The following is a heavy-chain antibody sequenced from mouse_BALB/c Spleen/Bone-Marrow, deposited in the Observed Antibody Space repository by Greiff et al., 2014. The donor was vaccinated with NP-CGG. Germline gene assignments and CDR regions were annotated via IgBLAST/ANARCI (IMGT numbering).Heavy chain of an antibody. D-gene: IGHD4-1*01. V-gene: IGHV2-6-5*01. Sequence: QVQLKESGPGLVAPSQSLSITCNVSGFSLTDYGVNWVCQPPGKGLEWLGVIWGGGITYYNSALKSRLSISKDNSKSQVFLKMNSLQTDDTAMYYCAKLNWDEGDYWGQGTTLTVSS. CDR1: GFSLTDYG. CDR2: IWGGGIT. J-gene: IGHJ2*01. CDR3: AKLNWDEGDY.